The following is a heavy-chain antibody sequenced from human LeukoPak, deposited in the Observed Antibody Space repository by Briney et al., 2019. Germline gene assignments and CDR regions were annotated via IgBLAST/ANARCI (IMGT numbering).Heavy chain of an antibody. Sequence: SETLSLTCTVSAGTIRSTSYYWSWIRRPPGKGLEWIGSIYYTGTTYYNPSLTSQFTMSVDTSRNQFSLKLTFVTAADTAVYYCARHAPREELRQSAFDIWGQGTMVTVSS. CDR2: IYYTGTT. J-gene: IGHJ3*02. CDR1: AGTIRSTSYY. CDR3: ARHAPREELRQSAFDI. V-gene: IGHV4-39*01. D-gene: IGHD3-3*01.